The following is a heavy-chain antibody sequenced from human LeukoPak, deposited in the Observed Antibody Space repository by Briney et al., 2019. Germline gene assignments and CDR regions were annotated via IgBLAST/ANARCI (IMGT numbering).Heavy chain of an antibody. V-gene: IGHV1-69*06. CDR1: GGTFSSYA. CDR2: IIPIFGTA. CDR3: ATRDEGYQSSNDY. D-gene: IGHD2-2*01. J-gene: IGHJ4*02. Sequence: SVKVSCKASGGTFSSYAISWVRQAPGQGLEWMGGIIPIFGTANYAQKFQGRVTITADKSTSTAYMELSSLRSEDTAVYYCATRDEGYQSSNDYWGQGTLVTVSS.